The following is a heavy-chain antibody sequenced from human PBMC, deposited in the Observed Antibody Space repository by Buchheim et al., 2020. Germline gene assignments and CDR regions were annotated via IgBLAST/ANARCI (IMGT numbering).Heavy chain of an antibody. CDR2: INHSGST. J-gene: IGHJ4*02. V-gene: IGHV4-34*01. Sequence: QVQLQQWGAGLLKPSETLSLTCAVYGGSFSGYYWSWIRQPPGKGLEWIGEINHSGSTNSNPSLKSRVTISVDTSKNQFSLNLSSVTAADTAVYYCARDTPYYYGSGSPLDYWGQGTL. CDR1: GGSFSGYY. CDR3: ARDTPYYYGSGSPLDY. D-gene: IGHD3-10*01.